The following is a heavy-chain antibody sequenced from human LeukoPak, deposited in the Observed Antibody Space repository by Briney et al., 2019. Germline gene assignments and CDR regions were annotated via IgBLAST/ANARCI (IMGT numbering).Heavy chain of an antibody. CDR1: GGTFSSYA. V-gene: IGHV1-69*04. Sequence: RASVKVSCKASGGTFSSYAISWVRQAPGQGLEWMGRIIPILGIANYAQKFQGRVTITADKSTSTAYMELSSLRSEDTAVYYCARGPGLNRFDYWGQGTLVTVSS. CDR2: IIPILGIA. D-gene: IGHD1-14*01. J-gene: IGHJ4*02. CDR3: ARGPGLNRFDY.